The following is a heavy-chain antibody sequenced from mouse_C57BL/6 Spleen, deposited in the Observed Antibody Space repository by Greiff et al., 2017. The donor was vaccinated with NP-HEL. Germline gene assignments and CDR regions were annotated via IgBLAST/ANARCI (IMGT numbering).Heavy chain of an antibody. D-gene: IGHD3-2*02. J-gene: IGHJ2*01. CDR3: ARQDSSGYAFDY. Sequence: EVKVVESGGDLVKPGGSLKLSCAASGFTFSSYGMSWVRQTPDKRLEWVATISSGGSYTYYPDSVKGRFTISRDNAKNTLYLQMSSLKSEDTAMYYCARQDSSGYAFDYWGQGTTLTVSS. CDR2: ISSGGSYT. CDR1: GFTFSSYG. V-gene: IGHV5-6*01.